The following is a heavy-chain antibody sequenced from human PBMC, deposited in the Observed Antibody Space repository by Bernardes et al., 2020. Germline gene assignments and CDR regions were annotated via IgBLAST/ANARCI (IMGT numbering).Heavy chain of an antibody. D-gene: IGHD5-12*01. Sequence: GGSLRLSCAASGFTFSDSAMHWVRQASGKGLEWVGRIRSKANSYATAYDASVKGRFTISRDDSKNTAYLQMNSLKTEDTAVYYCTTRYSGYDYPGYWGQGTLVIVSS. CDR3: TTRYSGYDYPGY. CDR2: IRSKANSYAT. J-gene: IGHJ4*02. V-gene: IGHV3-73*01. CDR1: GFTFSDSA.